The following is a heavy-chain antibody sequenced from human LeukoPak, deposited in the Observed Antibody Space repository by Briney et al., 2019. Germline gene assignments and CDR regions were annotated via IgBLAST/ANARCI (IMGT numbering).Heavy chain of an antibody. CDR1: GFTFSSYA. CDR3: AKGDYYDPKFDY. J-gene: IGHJ4*02. CDR2: ISGSGDST. D-gene: IGHD3-22*01. V-gene: IGHV3-23*01. Sequence: GGSLRLSCAASGFTFSSYAMSWVRQAPGKGLEWVSGISGSGDSTYYADSVKGRFTISRDNSKNTLYLQMNSLRAEDTAIYYCAKGDYYDPKFDYWGQGTLVTVSS.